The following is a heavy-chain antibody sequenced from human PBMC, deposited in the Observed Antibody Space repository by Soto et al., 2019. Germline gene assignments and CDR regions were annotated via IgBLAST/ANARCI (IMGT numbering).Heavy chain of an antibody. J-gene: IGHJ6*03. V-gene: IGHV3-74*01. D-gene: IGHD3-10*01. CDR1: EFTFSGRS. CDR2: IDKVGTDS. CDR3: ARGWFGPDV. Sequence: EVQLVESGGGVVQPGGSLRLSCAAPEFTFSGRSVHWVRQAPGKGLVWVSGIDKVGTDSTYAESVKGRFTSSRDNAKNTVYLQMNSLRVEDTAVYYCARGWFGPDVWGKGTTVTVSS.